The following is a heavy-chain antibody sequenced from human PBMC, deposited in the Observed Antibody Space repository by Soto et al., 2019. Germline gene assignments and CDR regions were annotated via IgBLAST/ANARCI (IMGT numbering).Heavy chain of an antibody. V-gene: IGHV1-3*01. CDR3: ARGHLAVVPVASWYYYMDV. CDR2: VNAGNGNT. Sequence: ASVKVSCKASGYSFSNYAVHWVRQAPGQRLEWMGWVNAGNGNTRYSQNFQGRVTITRDTSACTAYLELSSLRSEDTAVYYCARGHLAVVPVASWYYYMDVWGKGTTVTVSS. CDR1: GYSFSNYA. J-gene: IGHJ6*03. D-gene: IGHD2-2*01.